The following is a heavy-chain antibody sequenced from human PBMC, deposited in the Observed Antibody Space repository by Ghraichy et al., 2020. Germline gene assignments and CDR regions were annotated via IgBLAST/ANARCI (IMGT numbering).Heavy chain of an antibody. D-gene: IGHD1-26*01. V-gene: IGHV3-7*04. CDR2: IKEDGSEK. J-gene: IGHJ4*02. Sequence: LSLTCAASGFTFSGYWMSWVRQAPGKGLEWVANIKEDGSEKYYADSVKGRFTISRDNAKNSLYLQMNSLRAEDTAVYFCARAIVGPDLDFWGQGTLVTVSS. CDR1: GFTFSGYW. CDR3: ARAIVGPDLDF.